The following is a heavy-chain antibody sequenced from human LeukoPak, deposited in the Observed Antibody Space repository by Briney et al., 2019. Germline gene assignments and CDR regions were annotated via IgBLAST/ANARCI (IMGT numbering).Heavy chain of an antibody. Sequence: PGGSLRLSCAVSGITLSNYGTSWVRQAPGKGLEWVAGMSDSGGRANYADSVKGRFTISRDNPKNTLYLQMNSLRAEDTAVYFCAKRGVVIRVILVGFHKEAYYFDSWGQGALVTVSS. CDR3: AKRGVVIRVILVGFHKEAYYFDS. CDR2: MSDSGGRA. CDR1: GITLSNYG. D-gene: IGHD3-22*01. V-gene: IGHV3-23*01. J-gene: IGHJ4*02.